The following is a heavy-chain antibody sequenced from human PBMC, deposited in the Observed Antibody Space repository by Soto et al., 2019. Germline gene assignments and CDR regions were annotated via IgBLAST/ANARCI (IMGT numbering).Heavy chain of an antibody. CDR3: ARLPVLYYYDRSGHLL. Sequence: PSETLSLTCTVSGGSISSSSYYWGWIRQPPGKGLEWIGSIYYSGSTYYNPPLKSRVTISVDTSKNQFSLKLSSVTAADTAVYYCARLPVLYYYDRSGHLLWGQGTLVTVSS. CDR1: GGSISSSSYY. CDR2: IYYSGST. D-gene: IGHD3-22*01. V-gene: IGHV4-39*01. J-gene: IGHJ4*02.